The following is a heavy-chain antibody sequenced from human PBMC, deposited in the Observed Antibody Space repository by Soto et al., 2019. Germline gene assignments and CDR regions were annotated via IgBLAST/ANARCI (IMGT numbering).Heavy chain of an antibody. Sequence: HPXGSLRLSCAASGXTFSSYEMNWVRQAPGKGLELVSDIISSGSTIYYADSVKGRFTISRDNAKNSLYLQMNSLRSEDTAVYYCARPWAPEAWGQGTTVTVSS. CDR3: ARPWAPEA. J-gene: IGHJ6*02. CDR2: IISSGSTI. V-gene: IGHV3-48*03. D-gene: IGHD7-27*01. CDR1: GXTFSSYE.